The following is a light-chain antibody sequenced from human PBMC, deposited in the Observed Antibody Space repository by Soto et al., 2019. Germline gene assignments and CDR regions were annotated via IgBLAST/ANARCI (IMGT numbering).Light chain of an antibody. CDR2: GTS. J-gene: IGKJ1*01. V-gene: IGKV3-15*01. CDR3: QQYAQWPQVT. CDR1: QTVNTY. Sequence: EIVMTQSPVTLSVSPGERATLSCRASQTVNTYLAWYQHRPGQAPRLLIYGTSARATGIPARFSGSGTGKEFTLTINSLQSEDFAVYFCQQYAQWPQVTFGQGTKVEI.